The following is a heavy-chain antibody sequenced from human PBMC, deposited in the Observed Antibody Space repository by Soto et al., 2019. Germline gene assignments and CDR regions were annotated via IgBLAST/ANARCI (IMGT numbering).Heavy chain of an antibody. Sequence: QVKLVQSGAEVRKPGSAVKVSCKASGGTFSTYGINWVRQAPGQGLEWMGGIIPLFGTSSYAQQFEGRVTITADESSSTAYMELSSLRSEDTAVYYCARDNPTVTTNYNCPYYGMDVWGQGTTVTVSS. J-gene: IGHJ6*02. V-gene: IGHV1-69*01. D-gene: IGHD4-4*01. CDR2: IIPLFGTS. CDR1: GGTFSTYG. CDR3: ARDNPTVTTNYNCPYYGMDV.